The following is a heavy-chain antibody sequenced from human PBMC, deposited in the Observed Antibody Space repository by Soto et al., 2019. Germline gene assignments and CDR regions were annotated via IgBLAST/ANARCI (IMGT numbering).Heavy chain of an antibody. Sequence: GGSLRLSCAASGFTFSSYGMHWVRQAPGKGLEWVAVIWYDGSNKYYADSVKGRFTISRDNSKNTLYLQMNSLRAEDTAVYYCARDLPDPIAARHHYYGMDVWGQGTTVTVSS. J-gene: IGHJ6*02. V-gene: IGHV3-33*01. CDR3: ARDLPDPIAARHHYYGMDV. CDR1: GFTFSSYG. D-gene: IGHD6-6*01. CDR2: IWYDGSNK.